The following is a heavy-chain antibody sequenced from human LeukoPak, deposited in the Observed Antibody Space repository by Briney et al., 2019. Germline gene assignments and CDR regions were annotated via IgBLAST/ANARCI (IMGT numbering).Heavy chain of an antibody. CDR1: GGSISSSYSY. J-gene: IGHJ3*02. Sequence: SETLSLTCTVSGGSISSSYSYRGWIRQPPGKGLEWLWYIYYSGSTYSNPSLKSRDTISVDTSKNHYSLKLNSVTAADTAVYYCARSSYVAAFDISGQRTMVTVSS. CDR3: ARSSYVAAFDI. CDR2: IYYSGST. V-gene: IGHV4-39*07. D-gene: IGHD3-10*02.